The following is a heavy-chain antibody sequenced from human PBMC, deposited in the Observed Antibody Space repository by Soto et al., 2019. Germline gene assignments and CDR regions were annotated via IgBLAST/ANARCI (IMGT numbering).Heavy chain of an antibody. V-gene: IGHV3-30*18. Sequence: GGSLRLSCAASGFTFSSDGMHWVRQAPAKGLEWVAVISYDGRNKYYADAVKGRFTICRDNSKNTLYLQMSSLRAEDTAVYYCVKDGSSGWPYFYDMDVWGQGTTVTVSS. J-gene: IGHJ6*02. D-gene: IGHD6-19*01. CDR2: ISYDGRNK. CDR3: VKDGSSGWPYFYDMDV. CDR1: GFTFSSDG.